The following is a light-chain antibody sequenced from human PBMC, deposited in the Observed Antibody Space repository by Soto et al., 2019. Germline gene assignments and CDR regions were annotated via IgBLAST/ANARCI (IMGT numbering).Light chain of an antibody. CDR2: EVF. CDR3: MQTAQFPFI. J-gene: IGKJ3*01. CDR1: QRLLNSGKTY. V-gene: IGKV2D-29*01. Sequence: IVMTQSPRSLSVTPGQPASISCKTSQRLLNSGKTYLSWFLQKPGQPPQLLLFEVFNRFSGVPDRVSGSGSGTDFTLKISRVEAEDVGVYYCMQTAQFPFIFGPGTKVEIK.